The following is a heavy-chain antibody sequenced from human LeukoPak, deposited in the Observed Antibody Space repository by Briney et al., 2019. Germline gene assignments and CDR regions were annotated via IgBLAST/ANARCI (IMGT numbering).Heavy chain of an antibody. Sequence: PGGSLRLSCAASGFTFSSYSMNWVRQAPGKGLEWVSSISSSSSYIYYADSVKGRFTISRDNAKNSLYLQMNSLRAEDTAVYYCARVAYDSSGYYYFDYWGQGILVTVSS. D-gene: IGHD3-22*01. J-gene: IGHJ4*02. V-gene: IGHV3-21*01. CDR2: ISSSSSYI. CDR1: GFTFSSYS. CDR3: ARVAYDSSGYYYFDY.